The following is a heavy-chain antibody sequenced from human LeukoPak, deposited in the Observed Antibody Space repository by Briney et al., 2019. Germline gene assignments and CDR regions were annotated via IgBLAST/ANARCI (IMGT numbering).Heavy chain of an antibody. CDR2: ISYDGTNK. Sequence: GGSLRLSCGASGFTFSTYGMHWVRQAPGKGLEWLAVISYDGTNKYYADSVKGRFTISGDNSKNTLYLQMSSLRAEDTAVYYCAKGAVYCSSPKYPTGSAPSCFDNWGQGTLVTVSS. CDR1: GFTFSTYG. J-gene: IGHJ4*02. CDR3: AKGAVYCSSPKYPTGSAPSCFDN. V-gene: IGHV3-30*18. D-gene: IGHD2-2*01.